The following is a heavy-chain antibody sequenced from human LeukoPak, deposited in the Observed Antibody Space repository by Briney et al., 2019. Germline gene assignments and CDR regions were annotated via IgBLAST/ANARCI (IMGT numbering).Heavy chain of an antibody. V-gene: IGHV3-30*18. Sequence: GGSLRLSCAASGFTFSSYGMHWVRQAPGKGLEWVAVISYDGSNKYYADSVKGRFTISRDNSKNTLYLQMNSLRAEDTAVYYCAKGSRVWGSYRYRDFDYWGQGTLVTVSS. J-gene: IGHJ4*02. CDR2: ISYDGSNK. CDR1: GFTFSSYG. CDR3: AKGSRVWGSYRYRDFDY. D-gene: IGHD3-16*02.